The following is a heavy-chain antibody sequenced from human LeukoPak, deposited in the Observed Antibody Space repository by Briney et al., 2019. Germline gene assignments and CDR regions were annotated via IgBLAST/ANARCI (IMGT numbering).Heavy chain of an antibody. CDR1: GFTFSSHW. CDR3: ARDKVTD. Sequence: PGGSLRLSCAASGFTFSSHWMGWARQTPGKGLEWVAHINQDGSEKYYVDSVKGRFTISRDNAKNSLHLQVNSLRSEDTAVYYCARDKVTDWGHGALVTVSS. J-gene: IGHJ4*01. V-gene: IGHV3-7*01. CDR2: INQDGSEK.